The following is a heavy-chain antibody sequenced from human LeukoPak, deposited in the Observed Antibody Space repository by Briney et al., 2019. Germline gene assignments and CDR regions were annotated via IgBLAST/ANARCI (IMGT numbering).Heavy chain of an antibody. CDR1: RGTFSSYA. D-gene: IGHD3-9*01. CDR3: ASLYDILGPGGGDY. Sequence: ASVKVSCKASRGTFSSYAISWVRQAPGQGLEWMGRIIPIFGTANYAQKFQGRVTITTDESTSTAYMELSSLRSEDTAVYYCASLYDILGPGGGDYWGQGTLVTVSS. V-gene: IGHV1-69*05. J-gene: IGHJ4*02. CDR2: IIPIFGTA.